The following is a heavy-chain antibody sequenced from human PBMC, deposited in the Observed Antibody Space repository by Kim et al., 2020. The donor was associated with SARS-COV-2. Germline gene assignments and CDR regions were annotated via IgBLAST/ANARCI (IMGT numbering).Heavy chain of an antibody. D-gene: IGHD3-10*01. CDR2: ISSSGSTI. CDR3: ARAIRPLLLWFGDWFDP. Sequence: GGSLRLSCAASGFTFSDYYMSWIRQAPGKGLEWVSYISSSGSTIYYADSVKGQFTISRDNAKNSLYLQMNSLRAEDTAVYYCARAIRPLLLWFGDWFDPWGQGTLVTVSS. CDR1: GFTFSDYY. J-gene: IGHJ5*02. V-gene: IGHV3-11*01.